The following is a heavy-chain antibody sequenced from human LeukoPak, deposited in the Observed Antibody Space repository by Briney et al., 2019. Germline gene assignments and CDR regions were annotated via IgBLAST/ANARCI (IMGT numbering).Heavy chain of an antibody. Sequence: GGSLRLSCAASGFTFSSYGMHWVRQAPGKGLEWVAFIRYDGSNKYYADSVKGRFTISRDNSKNTLYLQMNSLRAEDTAVYYCAKDSRTWTGPTTSDYCGQGTLVTVSS. CDR2: IRYDGSNK. J-gene: IGHJ4*02. D-gene: IGHD3/OR15-3a*01. CDR1: GFTFSSYG. V-gene: IGHV3-30*02. CDR3: AKDSRTWTGPTTSDY.